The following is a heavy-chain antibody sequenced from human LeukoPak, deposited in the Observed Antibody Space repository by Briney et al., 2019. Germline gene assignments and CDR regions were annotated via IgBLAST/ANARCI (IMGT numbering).Heavy chain of an antibody. CDR2: INPNSGGT. Sequence: ASVKVSCKASGYTFTSYGISWVRQAPGQGLEWMGWINPNSGGTNYAQKFQGWVTMTRDTSISTAYMELSRLRSDDTAVYYCARKSRRAHYFDYWGQGTLVTVSS. V-gene: IGHV1-2*04. CDR1: GYTFTSYG. CDR3: ARKSRRAHYFDY. J-gene: IGHJ4*02.